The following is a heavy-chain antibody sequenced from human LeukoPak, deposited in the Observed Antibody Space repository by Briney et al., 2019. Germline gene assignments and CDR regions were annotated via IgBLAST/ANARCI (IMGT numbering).Heavy chain of an antibody. CDR3: AKDLQGHYALDY. Sequence: GGSLRLSCAASGFTFSSSDLHWVRQAPGKGLEWVAVISYGGSNRYYADSVKGRSTISRDNSKNTLYLQMNSLRTEDTAVYYCAKDLQGHYALDYWGQGTLVTVSS. D-gene: IGHD2-2*01. V-gene: IGHV3-30*18. CDR2: ISYGGSNR. CDR1: GFTFSSSD. J-gene: IGHJ4*02.